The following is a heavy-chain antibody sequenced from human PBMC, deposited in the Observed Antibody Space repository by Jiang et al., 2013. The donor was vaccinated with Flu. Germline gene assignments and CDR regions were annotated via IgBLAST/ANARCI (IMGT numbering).Heavy chain of an antibody. CDR1: SSNSAA. J-gene: IGHJ4*02. CDR3: ARGGPYSNSFDY. D-gene: IGHD6-13*01. V-gene: IGHV6-1*01. CDR2: TYYRSKWYN. Sequence: SSNSAAWNWIRQSPSRGLEWLGRTYYRSKWYNDYAVSVKSRITINPDTSKNQFSLQLNSVTPEDTAVYYCARGGPYSNSFDYWGQGTLVTVSS.